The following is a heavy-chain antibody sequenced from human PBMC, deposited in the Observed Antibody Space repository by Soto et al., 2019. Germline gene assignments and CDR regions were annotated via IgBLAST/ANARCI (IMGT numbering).Heavy chain of an antibody. V-gene: IGHV4-39*01. CDR1: GDSITSSNYY. D-gene: IGHD1-26*01. J-gene: IGHJ4*02. CDR2: IYYSGTT. Sequence: PSETLSLTCSVSGDSITSSNYYWGWIRQPPGKTLEWIATIYYSGTTFYNPSLKSRVTISVDTSMNQFSLKLTSVTAADTAVYFCARRIWERDFFDHWGQGTRVTVSS. CDR3: ARRIWERDFFDH.